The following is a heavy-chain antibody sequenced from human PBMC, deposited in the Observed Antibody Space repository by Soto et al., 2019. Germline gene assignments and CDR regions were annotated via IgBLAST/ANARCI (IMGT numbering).Heavy chain of an antibody. CDR3: ARGALDSSGWYYYYYMDG. D-gene: IGHD6-19*01. J-gene: IGHJ6*03. Sequence: VGSLRLSCAASGFTFSSYGMHWVRQAPGKGLEWVAVIWYDGSNKYYADSVKGRFTISRDNSKNTLYLQMNSLRAEDTAVYYCARGALDSSGWYYYYYMDGRAKRTTDTGSS. V-gene: IGHV3-33*01. CDR1: GFTFSSYG. CDR2: IWYDGSNK.